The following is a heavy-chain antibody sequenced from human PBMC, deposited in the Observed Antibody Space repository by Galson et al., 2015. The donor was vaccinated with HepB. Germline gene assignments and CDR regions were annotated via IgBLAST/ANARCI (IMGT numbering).Heavy chain of an antibody. CDR3: ARGPRLRITIFGVRKQRDAFDI. CDR2: INPNSGGT. V-gene: IGHV1-2*02. D-gene: IGHD3-3*01. Sequence: SVKVSCKASGYTFTGYYMHWVRQAPGQGLEWMGWINPNSGGTNYAQKFQGRVTMTRDTSISTAYMELSRLRSDDTAVYYCARGPRLRITIFGVRKQRDAFDIWGQGTMVTVSS. CDR1: GYTFTGYY. J-gene: IGHJ3*02.